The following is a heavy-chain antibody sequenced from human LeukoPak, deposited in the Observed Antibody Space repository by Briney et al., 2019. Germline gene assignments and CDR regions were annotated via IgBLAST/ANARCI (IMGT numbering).Heavy chain of an antibody. V-gene: IGHV4-39*07. CDR3: ARGLVAPYYYYYYMDV. Sequence: SETLSLTCTVSGGSISSSSYYWGWIRQPPGKGLEWIVSMYYSGSTNYNPSLKSRVTISVDTSKNQFSLKLSSVTAADTAVYYCARGLVAPYYYYYYMDVWGKGTTVTVSS. CDR2: MYYSGST. J-gene: IGHJ6*03. CDR1: GGSISSSSYY. D-gene: IGHD2-8*02.